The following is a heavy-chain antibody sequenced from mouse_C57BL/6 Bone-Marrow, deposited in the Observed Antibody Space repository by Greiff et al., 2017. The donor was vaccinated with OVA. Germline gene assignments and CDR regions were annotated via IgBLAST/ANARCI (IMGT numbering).Heavy chain of an antibody. V-gene: IGHV1-15*01. Sequence: QVQLQQSGAELVRPGASVTLSCKASGYTFTDYEMHWVKQTTVHGLEWIGAIDPETGGPAYNQKFKGKAILTADKSSSTAYMELRSLTSEDSAVYYCTRGFTTVVAMDYYAMDYWGQGTSVTVSS. CDR3: TRGFTTVVAMDYYAMDY. D-gene: IGHD1-1*01. J-gene: IGHJ4*01. CDR1: GYTFTDYE. CDR2: IDPETGGP.